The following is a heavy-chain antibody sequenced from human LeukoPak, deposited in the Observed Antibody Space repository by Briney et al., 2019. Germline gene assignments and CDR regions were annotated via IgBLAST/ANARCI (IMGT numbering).Heavy chain of an antibody. CDR1: GFTFSSYG. V-gene: IGHV3-23*01. D-gene: IGHD2-21*01. CDR2: ISGSGGST. Sequence: GGTLRLSCAASGFTFSSYGMSWVRQAPGKGLEWVSAISGSGGSTYYADSVKGRFTISRDNSKNTLYLQMNSLRAEDTAVYYCAKEALGDTHYYMDVWGKGTTVTVSS. CDR3: AKEALGDTHYYMDV. J-gene: IGHJ6*03.